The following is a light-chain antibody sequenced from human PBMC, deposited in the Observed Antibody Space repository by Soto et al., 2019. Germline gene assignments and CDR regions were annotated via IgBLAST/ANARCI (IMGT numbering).Light chain of an antibody. Sequence: DIQMTQSPSTLSASVGDRVTITCRASQSISSWLAWYQQKPGKAPNLLIYDASNLESGVPSRFSGSGSGTEFNLTISSLQPDDFATYYCQQYDSSSGTFGLGTKVEI. CDR3: QQYDSSSGT. V-gene: IGKV1-5*01. CDR2: DAS. CDR1: QSISSW. J-gene: IGKJ1*01.